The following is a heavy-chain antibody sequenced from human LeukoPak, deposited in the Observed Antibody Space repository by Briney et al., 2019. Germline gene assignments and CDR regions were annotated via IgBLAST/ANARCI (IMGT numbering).Heavy chain of an antibody. Sequence: SETLSLTCTVSSGSISSSSYYWGWIRQPPGKGLEWIGSIYYSGSTYYNPSLKSRVTISVDTSKNQFSLKLSSVTAADTAVYYCARSFGAEGYCSGGSCYGVMSDYWGQGTLVTVSS. D-gene: IGHD2-15*01. CDR1: SGSISSSSYY. CDR2: IYYSGST. J-gene: IGHJ4*02. CDR3: ARSFGAEGYCSGGSCYGVMSDY. V-gene: IGHV4-39*01.